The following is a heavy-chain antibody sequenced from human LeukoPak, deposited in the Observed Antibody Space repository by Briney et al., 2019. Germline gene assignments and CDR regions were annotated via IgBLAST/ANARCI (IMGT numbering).Heavy chain of an antibody. CDR3: ARHDSSGYYLFDY. CDR2: IYYSGST. D-gene: IGHD3-22*01. V-gene: IGHV4-39*01. Sequence: PSETLSLTCTLSGGSISSSSYYWGWIRQPPGKWLEWIGSIYYSGSTYYNPSLKSRVTISVDTSKNQFSLKLSSVTAADTAVYYCARHDSSGYYLFDYWGQGTLVTVSS. J-gene: IGHJ4*02. CDR1: GGSISSSSYY.